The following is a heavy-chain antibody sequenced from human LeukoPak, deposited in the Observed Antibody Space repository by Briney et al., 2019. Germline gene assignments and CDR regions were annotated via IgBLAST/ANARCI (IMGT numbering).Heavy chain of an antibody. D-gene: IGHD6-19*01. CDR1: GFTFSSYG. Sequence: PGRSLRLSCATSGFTFSSYGMHWVRQAPGKGLEGVAVVSYDGSNKYYADSVKGRFTISRDNSKNTLYLQMNSLRAEDTAVYYCAKSVEQWLVNDAFNIWGQGTMVTVSS. J-gene: IGHJ3*02. CDR2: VSYDGSNK. CDR3: AKSVEQWLVNDAFNI. V-gene: IGHV3-30*18.